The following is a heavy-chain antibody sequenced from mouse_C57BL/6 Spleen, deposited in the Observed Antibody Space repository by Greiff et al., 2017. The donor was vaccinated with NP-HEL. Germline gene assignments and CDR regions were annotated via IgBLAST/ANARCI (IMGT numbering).Heavy chain of an antibody. CDR1: GYAFSSSW. CDR2: IYPGDGDT. J-gene: IGHJ3*01. CDR3: ASYDGFAY. D-gene: IGHD1-1*01. V-gene: IGHV1-82*01. Sequence: QVQLQQSGPELVKPGASVKISCKASGYAFSSSWMNWVKQRPGKGLEWIGRIYPGDGDTNYNGKFKGKATLTADKSSSTAYMQLSSLTSEDSAVYFCASYDGFAYWGQGTLVTVSA.